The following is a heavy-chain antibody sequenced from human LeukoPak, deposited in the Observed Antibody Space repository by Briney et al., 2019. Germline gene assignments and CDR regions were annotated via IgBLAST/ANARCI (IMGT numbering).Heavy chain of an antibody. V-gene: IGHV3-23*01. J-gene: IGHJ4*02. D-gene: IGHD3-22*01. CDR1: GFTFSNSA. Sequence: GGSLRLSCAASGFTFSNSAMSWVRQAPGKGLEWVSAISGSGASTYYADSVKGRFTISRDNSKNTLYLQMDSLRAEDTAVYYCAKVPQYYYDSSGYFDYWGQGTLVTVSS. CDR2: ISGSGAST. CDR3: AKVPQYYYDSSGYFDY.